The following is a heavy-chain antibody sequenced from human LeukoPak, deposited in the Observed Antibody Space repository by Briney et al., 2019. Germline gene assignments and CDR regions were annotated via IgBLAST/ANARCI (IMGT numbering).Heavy chain of an antibody. D-gene: IGHD3-16*02. V-gene: IGHV4-61*02. CDR3: ARERYMITFGGVIESWFDP. CDR2: IYTSGST. Sequence: SQTLSLTCTVSGGSISSGSYYWSWIRQPAGKGLEWIGRIYTSGSTNYNPSLKSRVTISVDTSKNQFSLKLSSVTAADTAVYYCARERYMITFGGVIESWFDPWGQGTLVTVSS. J-gene: IGHJ5*02. CDR1: GGSISSGSYY.